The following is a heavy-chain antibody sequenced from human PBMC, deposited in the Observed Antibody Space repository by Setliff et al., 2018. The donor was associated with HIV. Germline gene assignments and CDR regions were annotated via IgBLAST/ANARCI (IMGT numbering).Heavy chain of an antibody. D-gene: IGHD5-18*01. J-gene: IGHJ4*02. CDR1: GFTFSSHA. Sequence: GGSLRLSCAASGFTFSSHAMSWVRQAPGKGLEWVSAISGSGGSTYYADSVKGRFTISRDNSKNTLYLQMNGLRAEDTAVYYCAKGGYGGAYYVAGYWGQGTKVTVSS. V-gene: IGHV3-23*01. CDR2: ISGSGGST. CDR3: AKGGYGGAYYVAGY.